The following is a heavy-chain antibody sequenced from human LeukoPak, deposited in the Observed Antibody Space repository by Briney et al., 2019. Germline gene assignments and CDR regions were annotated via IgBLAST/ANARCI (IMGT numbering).Heavy chain of an antibody. V-gene: IGHV4-4*07. D-gene: IGHD3-22*01. CDR3: ARGPDSSGYYYEGGDYFDY. Sequence: SETLSLTCTVSGGSISSYYWSWIRQPAGKGLEWIGRIYTSGSTNYNPSLKSRVTMSVDTSKNQFSLKLSSVTAADTAVYYCARGPDSSGYYYEGGDYFDYWGQGTLDTVSS. J-gene: IGHJ4*02. CDR1: GGSISSYY. CDR2: IYTSGST.